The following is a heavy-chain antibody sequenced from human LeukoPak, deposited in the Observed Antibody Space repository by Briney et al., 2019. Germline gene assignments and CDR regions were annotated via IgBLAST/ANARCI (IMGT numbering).Heavy chain of an antibody. CDR2: TYYRSKWYN. V-gene: IGHV6-1*01. J-gene: IGHJ5*02. CDR1: GDSASSNSVA. CDR3: AREPRLRSNWFDP. D-gene: IGHD3-3*01. Sequence: SQTLSLTCAISGDSASSNSVAWNWIRQSPSRGLEWLGRTYYRSKWYNDYAVSVKSRITINPDTSKNQFSLQLNSVTPEDTAVYYCAREPRLRSNWFDPWGQGTLVTVSS.